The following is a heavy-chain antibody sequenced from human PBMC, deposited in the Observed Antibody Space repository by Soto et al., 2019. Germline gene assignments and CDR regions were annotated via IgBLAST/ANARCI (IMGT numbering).Heavy chain of an antibody. J-gene: IGHJ4*02. CDR2: IYYSGST. CDR1: GGSISSYY. D-gene: IGHD3-22*01. Sequence: SETLSLTCTVSGGSISSYYWSWIRQPPGKGLEWIGYIYYSGSTNYNPSLKSRVTISVDTSKNQFSLKLSSVTAADTAVYYCARTPNYYYDSSGWYYFDYWGQGTQVTVSS. CDR3: ARTPNYYYDSSGWYYFDY. V-gene: IGHV4-59*01.